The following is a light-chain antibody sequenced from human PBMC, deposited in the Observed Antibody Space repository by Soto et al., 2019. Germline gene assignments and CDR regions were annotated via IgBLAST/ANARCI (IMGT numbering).Light chain of an antibody. CDR1: QNIFNY. CDR2: AAS. V-gene: IGKV1-39*01. Sequence: DIQMTQSPSSLSASVGDRVTITCRAIQNIFNYLNWYQQKPGKAPNLLIYAASNLQSGVPSRFSGSGSGTDVTLTISGLQREDFATYHCQQSYSAHLTVGQGPNVEIK. J-gene: IGKJ1*01. CDR3: QQSYSAHLT.